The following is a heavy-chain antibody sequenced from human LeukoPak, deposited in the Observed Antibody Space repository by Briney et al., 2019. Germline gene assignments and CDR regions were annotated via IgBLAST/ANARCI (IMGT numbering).Heavy chain of an antibody. D-gene: IGHD1-26*01. Sequence: GGSLRLSCAASGFTFSSYAMSWVRQAPGKGLEWVSAISGSGDSTYYADSVQGRFTISSDNSKDTLYLQMNGLRAEDTAVYYCAKDRGGYRLFDYWGQGTLVTVSS. J-gene: IGHJ4*02. CDR3: AKDRGGYRLFDY. CDR1: GFTFSSYA. V-gene: IGHV3-23*01. CDR2: ISGSGDST.